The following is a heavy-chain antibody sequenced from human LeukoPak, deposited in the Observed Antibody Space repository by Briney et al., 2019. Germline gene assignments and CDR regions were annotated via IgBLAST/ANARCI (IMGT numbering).Heavy chain of an antibody. Sequence: RSGGSLRLSCAASGFTFSSYAISWVRQAPGKGLEWVSAISGSGGSTYYADSVKGRFTISRDNSKNTLYLQMNSLRAEDTAVYYCAKPPVLLWFGEPLLFFNYWGQGTLVTVSS. CDR3: AKPPVLLWFGEPLLFFNY. J-gene: IGHJ4*02. CDR1: GFTFSSYA. CDR2: ISGSGGST. V-gene: IGHV3-23*01. D-gene: IGHD3-10*01.